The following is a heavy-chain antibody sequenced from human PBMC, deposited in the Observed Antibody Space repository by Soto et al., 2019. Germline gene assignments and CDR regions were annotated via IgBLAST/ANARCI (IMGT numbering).Heavy chain of an antibody. Sequence: SVKVSCKASGVTFSSYAISWLRQAPGQGLEWMGGIIPIFGTANYAQKFQGRVTITADESTSTAYMELSSLRSEDTAVYYCASPPPYSSSWFSNWFEPWGQGTLVTVSS. D-gene: IGHD6-13*01. J-gene: IGHJ5*02. CDR1: GVTFSSYA. CDR2: IIPIFGTA. V-gene: IGHV1-69*13. CDR3: ASPPPYSSSWFSNWFEP.